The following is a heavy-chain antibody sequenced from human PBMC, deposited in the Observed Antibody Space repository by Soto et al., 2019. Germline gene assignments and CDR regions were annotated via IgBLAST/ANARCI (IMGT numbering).Heavy chain of an antibody. D-gene: IGHD4-17*01. J-gene: IGHJ6*03. CDR1: GFTFSSYA. CDR2: ISGSGGST. V-gene: IGHV3-23*01. CDR3: AKELNYGDYLIDMDV. Sequence: GGSLRLSCAASGFTFSSYAMSWVRQAPGKGLELVSAISGSGGSTYYAGSVKVRFTISRDNSKNTLYLQMNSLRAEDTAVYYCAKELNYGDYLIDMDVWGKGTTVTVSS.